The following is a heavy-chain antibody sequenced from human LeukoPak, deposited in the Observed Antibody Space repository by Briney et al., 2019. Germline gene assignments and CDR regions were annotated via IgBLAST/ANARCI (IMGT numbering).Heavy chain of an antibody. J-gene: IGHJ4*02. V-gene: IGHV3-53*01. D-gene: IGHD1-26*01. Sequence: PGGSLRLSCAAAGFTVSSNYMSWVRQAPGKGLEWVSVIYSGGSTYYPDSVKGRFTISGDNSKNTLYLQMNSLRAEDTAVYYCARDLGGATHFDYWGQGTLVTVSS. CDR3: ARDLGGATHFDY. CDR1: GFTVSSNY. CDR2: IYSGGST.